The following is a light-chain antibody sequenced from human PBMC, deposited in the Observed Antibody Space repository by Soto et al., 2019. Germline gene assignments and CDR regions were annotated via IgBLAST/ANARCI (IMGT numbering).Light chain of an antibody. J-gene: IGKJ2*01. CDR3: QQYGDPPYA. V-gene: IGKV3-20*01. Sequence: EIVWTQSPGILSLSPGERATLSCRASQTISHNYLAWYQHKPGQAPRLLIYDASTRATAIPDRFSGSGSGTDFSLTSSSLEPEDFAVYYCQQYGDPPYAFGQGTKLEVK. CDR1: QTISHNY. CDR2: DAS.